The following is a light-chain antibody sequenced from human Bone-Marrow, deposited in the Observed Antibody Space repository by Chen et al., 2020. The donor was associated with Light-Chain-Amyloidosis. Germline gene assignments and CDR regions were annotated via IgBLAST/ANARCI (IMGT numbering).Light chain of an antibody. CDR3: CSYAGSQIFV. CDR2: EDN. Sequence: QSALTQPASLSGSPWHSFTLPCTGTSTAVGNYNLVSWYQRHPGKAPKLIIFEDNKRPSGVPSRFSGSRSGYTASLTISGLQAEDESDYYCCSYAGSQIFVFGTGSRVTVL. V-gene: IGLV2-23*01. J-gene: IGLJ1*01. CDR1: STAVGNYNL.